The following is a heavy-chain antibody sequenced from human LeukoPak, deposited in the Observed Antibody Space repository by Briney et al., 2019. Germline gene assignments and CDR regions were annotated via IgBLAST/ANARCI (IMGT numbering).Heavy chain of an antibody. CDR3: AKDLGRSCYDSSLDY. CDR2: ISWNSGSI. CDR1: GFTFDDYA. J-gene: IGHJ4*02. Sequence: PGRSLRLSCAASGFTFDDYAMHWVRQAPGKGLEWVSGISWNSGSIGYADSVKGRFTISRDNAKNSLYLQMNSLRAEDTALYYCAKDLGRSCYDSSLDYWGQGTLVTVSS. D-gene: IGHD3-22*01. V-gene: IGHV3-9*01.